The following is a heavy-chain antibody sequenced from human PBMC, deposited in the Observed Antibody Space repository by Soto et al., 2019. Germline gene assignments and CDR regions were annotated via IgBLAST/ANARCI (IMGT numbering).Heavy chain of an antibody. Sequence: PSETLSLTCTVSGGSISSGGYYWSWIRQHPGKGLEWIGYIYYSGSTYYNPSLKSRVTISVDTSKNQFSLKLSSVTAADTAVYYCARDKWLDGRYAFDIWDQGTMVTVSS. V-gene: IGHV4-31*03. J-gene: IGHJ3*02. CDR3: ARDKWLDGRYAFDI. D-gene: IGHD6-19*01. CDR1: GGSISSGGYY. CDR2: IYYSGST.